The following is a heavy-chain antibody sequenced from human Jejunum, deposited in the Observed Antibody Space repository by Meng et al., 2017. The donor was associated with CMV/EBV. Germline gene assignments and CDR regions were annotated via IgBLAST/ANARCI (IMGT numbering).Heavy chain of an antibody. CDR1: YF. CDR2: INPSSGST. V-gene: IGHV1-46*04. D-gene: IGHD3-22*01. J-gene: IGHJ5*02. CDR3: SRGPYYYESSGYYGGQSNWFDP. Sequence: YFMHWVRQAPGQGIEWMGIINPSSGSTTYARKLQGRVTMTRDPSTSTFYMELSSLTSEDTAVYFCSRGPYYYESSGYYGGQSNWFDPWGQGTLVTVSS.